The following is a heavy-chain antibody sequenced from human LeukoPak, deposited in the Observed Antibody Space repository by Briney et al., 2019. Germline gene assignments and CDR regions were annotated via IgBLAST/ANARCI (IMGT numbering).Heavy chain of an antibody. Sequence: ASVKVSCKASGYTFTGYYMHWVRQAPGQGLEWMGRINPNSGGTNYAQKFQGRVTMTRDTSISTAYMELSRLRSDDTAVYYCARGYCSGGSCFNYGVDVWGQGTTVTVSS. D-gene: IGHD2-15*01. CDR1: GYTFTGYY. CDR2: INPNSGGT. J-gene: IGHJ6*02. V-gene: IGHV1-2*06. CDR3: ARGYCSGGSCFNYGVDV.